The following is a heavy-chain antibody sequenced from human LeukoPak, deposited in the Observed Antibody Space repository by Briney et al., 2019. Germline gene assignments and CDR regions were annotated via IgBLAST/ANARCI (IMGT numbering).Heavy chain of an antibody. V-gene: IGHV4-31*03. CDR2: IYYSGST. CDR1: GGSISSGGYY. CDR3: ARDYGSGVMGYYYGMDV. D-gene: IGHD3-10*01. Sequence: PSETLSLTCTVSGGSISSGGYYWSWIRQHPGKGLEWIGYIYYSGSTYYNPSLKSRVTISVDTSKNQFSLKPSSVTAADTAVYYCARDYGSGVMGYYYGMDVWGQGTTVTVSS. J-gene: IGHJ6*02.